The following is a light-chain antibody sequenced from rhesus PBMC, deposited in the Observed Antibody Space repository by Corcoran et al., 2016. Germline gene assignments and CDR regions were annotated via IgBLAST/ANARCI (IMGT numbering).Light chain of an antibody. CDR3: QHGYGTPYS. CDR2: EAS. J-gene: IGKJ2*01. Sequence: DIQMTQSPSSLSASVGDRVTITCRASENVNNYLNWYQPNPGKAPKLLIYEASTLQIGVPSRFSGSASGTDYTFSISSLQPEDVATYYCQHGYGTPYSFGQGTKVEIK. V-gene: IGKV1-74*01. CDR1: ENVNNY.